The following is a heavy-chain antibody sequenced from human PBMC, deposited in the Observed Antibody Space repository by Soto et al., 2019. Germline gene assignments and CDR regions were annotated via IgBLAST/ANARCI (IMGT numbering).Heavy chain of an antibody. V-gene: IGHV3-15*01. Sequence: PGGSLRLSCAASGFTFSNAWMSWVRQAPGKVLEWVGRIKSKTDGGTTDYAAPVKGRFTVSRDDSKNTLYLQMNSLKTEDTAVYYCTTTPYYYDSSGYYLDYWGQGTLVTVSS. D-gene: IGHD3-22*01. CDR2: IKSKTDGGTT. CDR3: TTTPYYYDSSGYYLDY. CDR1: GFTFSNAW. J-gene: IGHJ4*02.